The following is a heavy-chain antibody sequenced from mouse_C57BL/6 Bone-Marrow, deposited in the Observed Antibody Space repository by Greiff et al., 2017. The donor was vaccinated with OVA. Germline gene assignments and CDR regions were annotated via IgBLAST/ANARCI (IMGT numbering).Heavy chain of an antibody. CDR3: GREGGGEGTWFAY. J-gene: IGHJ3*01. Sequence: VQLKQSGPVLVKPGASVKMSCKASGYTFTDYYMNWVKQSHGKSLEWIGVINPYNGGTSYNQKFKGKATLTVDKSSSTAYMALNSLTSEGSAGYYCGREGGGEGTWFAYWGQGTLVTVSA. CDR1: GYTFTDYY. CDR2: INPYNGGT. V-gene: IGHV1-19*01.